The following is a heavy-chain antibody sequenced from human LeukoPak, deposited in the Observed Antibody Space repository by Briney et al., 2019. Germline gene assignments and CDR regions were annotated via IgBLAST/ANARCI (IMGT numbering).Heavy chain of an antibody. J-gene: IGHJ4*02. CDR1: GGSFSGYH. CDR3: ARFSMVRGAVDY. Sequence: PSETLSLTCAVYGGSFSGYHWSWIRQPPGKGLEWIGEINHSGSTNYNPSLKSRVTISVDTSKNQFSLKLSSVTAADTAVYYCARFSMVRGAVDYWGQGTLVTVSS. D-gene: IGHD3-10*01. CDR2: INHSGST. V-gene: IGHV4-34*01.